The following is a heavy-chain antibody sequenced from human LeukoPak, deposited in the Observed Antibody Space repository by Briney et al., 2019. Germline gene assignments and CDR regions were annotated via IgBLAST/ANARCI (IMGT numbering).Heavy chain of an antibody. V-gene: IGHV4-30-4*08. CDR1: GGSISSGDYY. J-gene: IGHJ6*03. CDR3: ARDRDFWSGSGVDYMDV. Sequence: PSQTLSLTCTVSGGSISSGDYYWSWLRQPPGTGLEWIGYIYYSGSTYYNPSLKSRVTISVDTSKNQFSLKLSSVTAADTAVYYCARDRDFWSGSGVDYMDVWGKGTTVTVSS. CDR2: IYYSGST. D-gene: IGHD3-3*01.